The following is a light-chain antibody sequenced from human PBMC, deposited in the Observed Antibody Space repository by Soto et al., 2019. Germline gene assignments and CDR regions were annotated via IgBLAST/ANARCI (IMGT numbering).Light chain of an antibody. J-gene: IGKJ5*01. CDR3: QHYVERSPIT. CDR1: QGVSSR. Sequence: ESLMTQSPGTLSLSPAEIATLSCRASQGVSSRLPWYQQKPGQAPRLLISGASSRATGIPDRFSGSGSGTDFTLTISRLEPEDFALYYCQHYVERSPITFGQGTRLEN. V-gene: IGKV3-20*01. CDR2: GAS.